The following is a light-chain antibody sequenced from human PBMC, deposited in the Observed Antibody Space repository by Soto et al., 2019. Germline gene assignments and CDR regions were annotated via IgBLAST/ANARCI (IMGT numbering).Light chain of an antibody. V-gene: IGLV2-8*01. CDR1: SNDVGGYNF. Sequence: QSMLTPPPSASGSTGQSVTISCTGTSNDVGGYNFVSWYQQHPGKAPKLMIFEVSKRPSGVPDRFSGSKSGSTASLTVSGLQAEDEADYYCSSYAGNNIYYVFGTGTKVTVL. CDR2: EVS. CDR3: SSYAGNNIYYV. J-gene: IGLJ1*01.